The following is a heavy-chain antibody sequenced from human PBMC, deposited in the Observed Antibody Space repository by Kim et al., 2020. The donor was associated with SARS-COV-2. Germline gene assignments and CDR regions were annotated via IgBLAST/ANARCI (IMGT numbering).Heavy chain of an antibody. V-gene: IGHV3-66*01. CDR2: T. J-gene: IGHJ3*02. CDR3: AKNSGGYAFDI. Sequence: TYYADTEKGIFTIDKDNSKNTLYLQMNSLRAEDTAVYYCAKNSGGYAFDIWGQGTMVTVSS. D-gene: IGHD3-10*01.